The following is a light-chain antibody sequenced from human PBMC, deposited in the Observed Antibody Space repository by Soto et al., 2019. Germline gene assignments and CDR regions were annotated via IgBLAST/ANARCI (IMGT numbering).Light chain of an antibody. CDR1: SSDVGGYNY. Sequence: QSALTQSRSVSGSPGQSVTISCTGTSSDVGGYNYVSWYQQHPGKAPKVMIYDVSKRPSGVPDRFSGSKSGNTASLTISGIQAEDEADYYCCSYAGSYTWVFGGGTKLTVL. V-gene: IGLV2-11*01. J-gene: IGLJ3*02. CDR3: CSYAGSYTWV. CDR2: DVS.